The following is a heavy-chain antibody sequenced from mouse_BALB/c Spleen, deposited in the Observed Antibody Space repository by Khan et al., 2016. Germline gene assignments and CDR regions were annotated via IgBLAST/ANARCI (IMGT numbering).Heavy chain of an antibody. CDR1: GYSITSDYA. J-gene: IGHJ3*01. CDR3: APTVVAPRCAY. V-gene: IGHV3-2*02. CDR2: ISYSGST. D-gene: IGHD1-1*01. Sequence: EVQLQESGPGLVKPSQSLSLTCTVTGYSITSDYAWNWIRQFPGNKLEWMGYISYSGSTSYNPSLKSRISITRDTSKNQFFLQLNSVTTEDTATYYCAPTVVAPRCAYWGQGTLVTVSA.